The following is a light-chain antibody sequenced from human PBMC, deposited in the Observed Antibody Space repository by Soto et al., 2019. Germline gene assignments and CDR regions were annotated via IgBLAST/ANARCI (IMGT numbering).Light chain of an antibody. Sequence: QSALTQPASVSGSPGQSITISCTGTSSDVGGYNYVSWYQQHPGKAPKLMIYDVSNRPSEVSNRFSGSKSGNTASLTISGLQAEDEADYYCSSYTSSTSVIFGGGIKLTVL. CDR3: SSYTSSTSVI. CDR2: DVS. CDR1: SSDVGGYNY. V-gene: IGLV2-14*01. J-gene: IGLJ2*01.